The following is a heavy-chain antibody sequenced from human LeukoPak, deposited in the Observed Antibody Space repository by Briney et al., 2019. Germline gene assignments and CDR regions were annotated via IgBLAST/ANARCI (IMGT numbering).Heavy chain of an antibody. D-gene: IGHD1-7*01. Sequence: VASVKVSCKASGYTFTSYDINWVRQATGQGLEWMGWMNPNSGNTGYAQKFQGRVTMTEDTSTDTAYMELSSLRSEDTAVYYCATEELGLNWFDPWGQGTLVTVSS. J-gene: IGHJ5*02. V-gene: IGHV1-8*01. CDR1: GYTFTSYD. CDR2: MNPNSGNT. CDR3: ATEELGLNWFDP.